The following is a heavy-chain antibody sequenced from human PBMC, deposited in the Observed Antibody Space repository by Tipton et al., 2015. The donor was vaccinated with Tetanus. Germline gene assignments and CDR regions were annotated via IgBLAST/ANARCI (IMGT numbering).Heavy chain of an antibody. V-gene: IGHV4-31*03. CDR2: IHHTGST. CDR1: GDSISSGGPY. Sequence: TLSLTCTVSGDSISSGGPYWSWIRQFPGKGLEWMGYIHHTGSTYYNPSLKTRITLSVDTSKNQFSLKLTSVTAGDTAVYFCARVEDLWSFVIDCWGPGTHVTVSS. CDR3: ARVEDLWSFVIDC. J-gene: IGHJ4*02. D-gene: IGHD2-21*01.